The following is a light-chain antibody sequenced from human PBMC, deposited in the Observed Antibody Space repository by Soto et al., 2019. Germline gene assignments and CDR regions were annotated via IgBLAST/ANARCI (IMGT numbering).Light chain of an antibody. CDR1: TSDVGGYNY. Sequence: QSALTQPASVSGSPGQSITISCTGTTSDVGGYNYVSWYQQHPDKAPKLMIYGVSNRPSGVSNRFSGSKSGNTASLTISGLQAEDEADYYCSSYTSSSTLLFGGGTKLTVL. CDR3: SSYTSSSTLL. J-gene: IGLJ3*02. CDR2: GVS. V-gene: IGLV2-14*01.